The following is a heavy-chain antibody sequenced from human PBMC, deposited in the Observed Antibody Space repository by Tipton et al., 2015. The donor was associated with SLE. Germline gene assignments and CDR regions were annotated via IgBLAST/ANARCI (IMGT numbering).Heavy chain of an antibody. Sequence: TLSLTCAVSGYSISSSYYWGWIRQPPGKGLEWIGEINHSGSTNYNPSLKSRVNIAADPSKIQFSLKLSSVTAADTAVYYCARDGVTMIGGAFDIWGQGTMVTVSS. CDR3: ARDGVTMIGGAFDI. J-gene: IGHJ3*02. D-gene: IGHD3-10*02. CDR2: INHSGST. V-gene: IGHV4-38-2*02. CDR1: GYSISSSYY.